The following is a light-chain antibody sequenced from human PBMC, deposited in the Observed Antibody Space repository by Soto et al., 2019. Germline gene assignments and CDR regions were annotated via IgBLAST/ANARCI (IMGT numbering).Light chain of an antibody. J-gene: IGKJ4*01. CDR1: QSVSSY. V-gene: IGKV3-11*01. CDR3: QQRSNWLT. CDR2: DAS. Sequence: EIVLTQSPATLSLSPGERATLSCRASQSVSSYLACYQQKPGHAPRLLIYDASNRATGIPARLSGSGSGTDFTLTISSLEPEEFAVYYCQQRSNWLTFGGGTKVEIK.